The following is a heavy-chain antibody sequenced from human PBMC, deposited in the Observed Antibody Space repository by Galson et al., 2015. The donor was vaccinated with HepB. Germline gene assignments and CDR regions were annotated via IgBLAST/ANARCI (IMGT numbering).Heavy chain of an antibody. J-gene: IGHJ4*02. Sequence: SLRLSCAASGFRLTDYAMNWVRRAPGKGLEWAAYISSDSRTIHYADSVKGRFTISRDNAKNSVYLQMTNLRGEDTAVYYCARDLYDFWSGYYNLLDYWGQGTLVTASS. V-gene: IGHV3-48*04. CDR2: ISSDSRTI. D-gene: IGHD3-3*01. CDR3: ARDLYDFWSGYYNLLDY. CDR1: GFRLTDYA.